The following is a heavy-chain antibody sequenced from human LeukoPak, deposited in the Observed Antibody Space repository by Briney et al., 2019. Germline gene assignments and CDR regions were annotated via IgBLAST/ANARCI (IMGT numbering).Heavy chain of an antibody. CDR2: IIPIFGTA. CDR3: ARSLQIIVDNWFDP. D-gene: IGHD1-26*01. Sequence: SVKVSCKASGGTFSSYAISWVRQAPGQGLEWMGGIIPIFGTANYAQKFQGRVTITTDESTSTAYMELSSLRSEDTAVYYCARSLQIIVDNWFDPWGQGTLVTVSS. V-gene: IGHV1-69*05. J-gene: IGHJ5*02. CDR1: GGTFSSYA.